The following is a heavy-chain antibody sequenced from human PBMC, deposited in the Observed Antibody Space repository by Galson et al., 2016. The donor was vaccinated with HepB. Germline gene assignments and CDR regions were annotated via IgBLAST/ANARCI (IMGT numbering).Heavy chain of an antibody. V-gene: IGHV3-11*04. CDR3: SNLGVVATERRPVRRFAP. J-gene: IGHJ5*02. CDR1: GFTFSEVW. Sequence: SLRLSCAASGFTFSEVWMTWVRQAPGKGLEWVSYIGSSGSAIYYADSVKGRFIISRDNGKNSLYLQMNSLRGEDTAVYYCSNLGVVATERRPVRRFAPWGQGTLVTVSS. D-gene: IGHD2-21*01. CDR2: IGSSGSAI.